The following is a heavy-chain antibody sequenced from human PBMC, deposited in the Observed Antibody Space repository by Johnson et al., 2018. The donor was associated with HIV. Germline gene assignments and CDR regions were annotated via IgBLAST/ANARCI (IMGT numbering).Heavy chain of an antibody. CDR1: GFTFSSYW. V-gene: IGHV3-7*01. Sequence: EVQLVESGGGLVQPGGSLRLSCAASGFTFSSYWMSWVRQAPGKGLEWVANIKQDGSEKYYAGSVKGRFTISRDNSKTTLYLQMNSLRAEDTAVYYCARERIAAAGLDAFDIWGQGTMVTVSS. CDR3: ARERIAAAGLDAFDI. D-gene: IGHD6-13*01. J-gene: IGHJ3*02. CDR2: IKQDGSEK.